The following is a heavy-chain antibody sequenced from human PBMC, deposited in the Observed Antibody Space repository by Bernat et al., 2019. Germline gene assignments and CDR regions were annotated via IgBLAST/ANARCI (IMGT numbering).Heavy chain of an antibody. Sequence: EVQLLESGGGLAQPGESLRLSCAASGFTFSSYAMGWVRQAPGKGLEWVGRIQSKADGGTTDYAAPVKDRFTISRDDSKNTVYLQMNSLKIEDTAIYYCTHTSAATAKYAGAFDIWGQGTMVTVSS. J-gene: IGHJ3*02. V-gene: IGHV3-15*01. CDR1: GFTFSSYA. D-gene: IGHD2-8*01. CDR3: THTSAATAKYAGAFDI. CDR2: IQSKADGGTT.